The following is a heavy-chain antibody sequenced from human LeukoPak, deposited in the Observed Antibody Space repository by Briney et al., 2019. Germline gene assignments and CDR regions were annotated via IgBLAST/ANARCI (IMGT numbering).Heavy chain of an antibody. V-gene: IGHV1-69*04. CDR1: GGTFSSYA. Sequence: SVKVSCKASGGTFSSYAISWVRQAPGQGLEWMGRIIPILGIANYAQKFQGRVTITADKSTSTAYMELSSLRSEDTAVYYCARDAGGSGGSCYPYWGQGTLVTVSS. CDR3: ARDAGGSGGSCYPY. CDR2: IIPILGIA. J-gene: IGHJ4*02. D-gene: IGHD2-15*01.